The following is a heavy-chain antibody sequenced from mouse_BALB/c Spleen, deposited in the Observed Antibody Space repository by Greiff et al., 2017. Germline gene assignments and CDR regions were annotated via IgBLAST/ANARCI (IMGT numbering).Heavy chain of an antibody. CDR3: ASISSVIYYYAMDY. Sequence: DVKLQESGPGLVKPSQSLSLTCTVTGYSITSDYAWNWIRQFPGNKLEWMGYISYSGSTSYNPSLKSRISITRDTSKNQFFLQLNSVTTEDTATYYCASISSVIYYYAMDYWGQGTSVTVSS. V-gene: IGHV3-2*02. CDR1: GYSITSDYA. CDR2: ISYSGST. D-gene: IGHD6-1*01. J-gene: IGHJ4*01.